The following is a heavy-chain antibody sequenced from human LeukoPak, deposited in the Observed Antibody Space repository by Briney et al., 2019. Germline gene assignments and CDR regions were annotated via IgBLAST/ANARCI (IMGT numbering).Heavy chain of an antibody. CDR3: AKDLDSSVSWPAEYFQH. CDR1: GSAFINYA. V-gene: IGHV3-23*01. D-gene: IGHD3-22*01. Sequence: GGSLRLSVAALGSAFINYAMSWFRKAPGKGLDWVSPISKSSDATYYAPSVKGRFTISRDNSKNTLYLQMNSLRAEDTAVYYCAKDLDSSVSWPAEYFQHWGQGTLVTVSS. CDR2: ISKSSDAT. J-gene: IGHJ1*01.